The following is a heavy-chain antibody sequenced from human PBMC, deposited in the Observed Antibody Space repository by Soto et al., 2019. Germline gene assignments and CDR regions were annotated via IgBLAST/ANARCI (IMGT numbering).Heavy chain of an antibody. CDR3: ALTRGAGLDY. CDR2: IYYSGST. D-gene: IGHD3-10*01. CDR1: GGSISSGGYY. J-gene: IGHJ4*02. V-gene: IGHV4-31*03. Sequence: ASETLSLTCTVSGGSISSGGYYWSWIRQHPGKGLEWIGYIYYSGSTYYNPSLKSRVTISVDTSKNQFSLKLSSVTAADTAVYYCALTRGAGLDYWGQGTLVTVSS.